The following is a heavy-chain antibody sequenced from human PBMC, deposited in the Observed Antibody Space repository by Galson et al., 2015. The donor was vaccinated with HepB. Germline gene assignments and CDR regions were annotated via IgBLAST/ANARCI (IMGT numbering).Heavy chain of an antibody. CDR1: GYTFTGYY. Sequence: SVKVSCKASGYTFTGYYMHWVRQAPGQGLEWMGGIIPIFGTANYAQKFQGRVTITADKSTSTAYMELSSLRSEDTAVYYCASFTIFGVVIIERGNAFDIWGQGTMVTVSS. V-gene: IGHV1-69*06. CDR3: ASFTIFGVVIIERGNAFDI. J-gene: IGHJ3*02. D-gene: IGHD3-3*01. CDR2: IIPIFGTA.